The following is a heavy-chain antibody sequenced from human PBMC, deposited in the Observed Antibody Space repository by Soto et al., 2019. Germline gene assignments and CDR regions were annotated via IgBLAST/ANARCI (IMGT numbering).Heavy chain of an antibody. J-gene: IGHJ4*02. V-gene: IGHV3-30*18. CDR1: GFIFSTYA. CDR2: ISNDGRNI. CDR3: VKGPGTDSGYDYTLDH. D-gene: IGHD5-12*01. Sequence: QVQLVESGGGVVQPGRSLRLSCAASGFIFSTYAMHWVRQAPGQGLEWVAVISNDGRNIHYVDSVKGRFTIYRDNTHNTQALQMNSLIAEYTSVYYCVKGPGTDSGYDYTLDHWGQGTLVTVSS.